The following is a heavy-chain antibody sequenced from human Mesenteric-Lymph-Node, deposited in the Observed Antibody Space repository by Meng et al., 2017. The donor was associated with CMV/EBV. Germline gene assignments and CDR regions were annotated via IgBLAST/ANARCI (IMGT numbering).Heavy chain of an antibody. CDR3: ARESSGYGSDLDY. D-gene: IGHD5-18*01. V-gene: IGHV3-74*01. CDR2: INDDGSGT. CDR1: GFTFSSYW. Sequence: GGSLRLSCAVSGFTFSSYWMHWVRQAPGKGLVWVSRINDDGSGTIYADSVKGRFTISRDNAKNTLYLQLNSLRPEDTAVYYCARESSGYGSDLDYWGQGTLVTVPQ. J-gene: IGHJ4*02.